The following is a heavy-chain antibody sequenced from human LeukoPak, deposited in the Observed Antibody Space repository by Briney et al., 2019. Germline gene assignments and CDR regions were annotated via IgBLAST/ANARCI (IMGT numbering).Heavy chain of an antibody. Sequence: SETLSLTCTVSGGSISSSSYYWGWIRQPPGKGLEWIGSIYYSGSTYYNPSLKSRVTISVDTSKNQFSLKLSSVTAADTAVYYCARGFPEPPATDEKNNWFDPWGQGTLVTVSS. D-gene: IGHD1-14*01. CDR2: IYYSGST. CDR1: GGSISSSSYY. CDR3: ARGFPEPPATDEKNNWFDP. V-gene: IGHV4-39*07. J-gene: IGHJ5*02.